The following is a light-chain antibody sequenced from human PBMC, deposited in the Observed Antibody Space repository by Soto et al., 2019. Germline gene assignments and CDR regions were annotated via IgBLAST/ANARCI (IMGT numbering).Light chain of an antibody. CDR3: AAWDCSLNGVV. CDR1: SSNIGSNT. Sequence: QSVLTQPPSASGTPGQRVTISCSGSSSNIGSNTVNWYQQLPGTAPKLLIYSNNQRPSGVPDRFSGSKSGTSASLATSGLQSEDEADYYCAAWDCSLNGVVFGGGTKLTVL. J-gene: IGLJ2*01. V-gene: IGLV1-44*01. CDR2: SNN.